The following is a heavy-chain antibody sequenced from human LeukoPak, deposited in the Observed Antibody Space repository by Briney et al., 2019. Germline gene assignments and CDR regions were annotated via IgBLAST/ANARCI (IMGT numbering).Heavy chain of an antibody. CDR3: ARDPLRNWYFDL. CDR1: GGSFSGYY. CDR2: INHSGST. V-gene: IGHV4-34*01. D-gene: IGHD4-17*01. J-gene: IGHJ2*01. Sequence: PSETLSLTCAVYGGSFSGYYWSWIRQPPGKGLEWIGEINHSGSTNYNPSLKSRVTISVDTSKNQFSLKLSSVTAADTAVYYCARDPLRNWYFDLWGRGTLVTVSS.